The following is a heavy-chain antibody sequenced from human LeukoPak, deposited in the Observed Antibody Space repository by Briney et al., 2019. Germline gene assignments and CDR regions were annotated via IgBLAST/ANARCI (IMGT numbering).Heavy chain of an antibody. Sequence: GGSLRLSCAASGFTFSTYAMYWVRQAPRKGLEYVSAISGSGVNTYYANSVKGRFTISRDNSKNTLYLQLGSLRAEDMAVYYCARDSSLGMDWGQGTLVTVSA. CDR1: GFTFSTYA. CDR2: ISGSGVNT. CDR3: ARDSSLGMD. V-gene: IGHV3-64*01. D-gene: IGHD1-26*01. J-gene: IGHJ4*02.